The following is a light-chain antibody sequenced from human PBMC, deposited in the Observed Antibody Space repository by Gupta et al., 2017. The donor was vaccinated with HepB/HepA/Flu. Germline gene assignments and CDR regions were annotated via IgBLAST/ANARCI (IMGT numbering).Light chain of an antibody. J-gene: IGLJ3*02. Sequence: QSALTQPRSVSGSPGQSVTISCTVTSSDVGGYNYVSWYQQHPGKAPKLMIYDISKRPAGGPDRFSGSKSGNTASLTISGLQAEDEADYYCCSYAGSYVWVFGGGTKLTVL. CDR2: DIS. CDR1: SSDVGGYNY. CDR3: CSYAGSYVWV. V-gene: IGLV2-11*01.